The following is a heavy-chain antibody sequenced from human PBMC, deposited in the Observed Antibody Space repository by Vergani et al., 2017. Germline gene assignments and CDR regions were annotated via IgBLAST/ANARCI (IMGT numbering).Heavy chain of an antibody. V-gene: IGHV3-48*01. D-gene: IGHD6-13*01. J-gene: IGHJ4*02. CDR1: GFTFSSYS. CDR2: ISSSSSTI. CDR3: ASERGSSWYTANGAY. Sequence: EVQLVESGGGLVQPGGSLRLSCAASGFTFSSYSMNWVRQAPGKGLEWVSYISSSSSTIYYADSVKGRFTITRDNAKNSLYLQMNSLRAEDTAVYYCASERGSSWYTANGAYWGQGTLVTVSS.